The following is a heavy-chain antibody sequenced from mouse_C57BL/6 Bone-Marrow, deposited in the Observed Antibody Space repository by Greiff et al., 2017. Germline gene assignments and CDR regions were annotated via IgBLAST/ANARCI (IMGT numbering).Heavy chain of an antibody. CDR2: IYPRSGNT. D-gene: IGHD5-5*01. J-gene: IGHJ1*03. Sequence: VMLVESGAELARPGASVKLSCKASGYTFTSYGISWVKQRTGQGLEWIGEIYPRSGNTYYNEKFKGKATLTADKSSSTAYMELRSLTSEDSAVYFCARGDYLGWYFDVWGTGTTVTVSS. V-gene: IGHV1-81*01. CDR1: GYTFTSYG. CDR3: ARGDYLGWYFDV.